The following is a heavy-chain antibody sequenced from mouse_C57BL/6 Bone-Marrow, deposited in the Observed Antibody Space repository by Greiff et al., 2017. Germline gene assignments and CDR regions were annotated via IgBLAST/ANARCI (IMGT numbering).Heavy chain of an antibody. V-gene: IGHV1-53*01. Sequence: QVQLQQPGTELVKPGASVKLSCKASGYTFTSYWMHWVKQRPGQGLEWIGNINPSNGGTNYNEKFKSKATLTVDKSSSTAYMQLSSLTSVDSAVYYCASFITTVGTFDYWGQGTTLTVSS. CDR2: INPSNGGT. CDR3: ASFITTVGTFDY. D-gene: IGHD1-1*01. CDR1: GYTFTSYW. J-gene: IGHJ2*01.